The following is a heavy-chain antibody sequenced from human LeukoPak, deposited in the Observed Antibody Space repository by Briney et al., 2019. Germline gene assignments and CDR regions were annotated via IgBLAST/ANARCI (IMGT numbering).Heavy chain of an antibody. J-gene: IGHJ6*03. CDR1: GGSFSGYY. CDR2: INHSGST. Sequence: RASETLSLTCAVYGGSFSGYYWSWIRQPPGKGLEWIGEINHSGSTNYNPSLKSRVTISVDTSKNQFSLELSSVTAADTAVYYCARVYYYYMDVWGKGTTVTVSS. CDR3: ARVYYYYMDV. V-gene: IGHV4-34*01.